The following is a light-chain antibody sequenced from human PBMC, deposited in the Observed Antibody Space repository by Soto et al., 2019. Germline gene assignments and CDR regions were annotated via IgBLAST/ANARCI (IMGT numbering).Light chain of an antibody. Sequence: GESVTITCRASQVISTSLAWYQVKPGKAPILLIYAACTLESGVPSRFSATVSGTEFSLTITSLQPEDFATYYCQQLFDSPITFGQGTRLEIK. CDR3: QQLFDSPIT. CDR2: AAC. CDR1: QVISTS. J-gene: IGKJ5*01. V-gene: IGKV1-9*01.